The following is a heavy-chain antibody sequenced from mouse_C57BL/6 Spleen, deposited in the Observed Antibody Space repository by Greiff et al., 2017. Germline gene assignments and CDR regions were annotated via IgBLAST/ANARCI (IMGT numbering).Heavy chain of an antibody. J-gene: IGHJ2*01. CDR1: GYTFTSYG. D-gene: IGHD1-1*01. Sequence: VNVVESGAELARPGASVKLSCKASGYTFTSYGISWVKQRTGQGLEWIGEIYPRSGNTYYNEKFKGKATLTAAQSSSTAYMELRSLTSADSAVXFYASAITTVVAHCDYWGQGTTLTVSA. CDR3: ASAITTVVAHCDY. V-gene: IGHV1-81*01. CDR2: IYPRSGNT.